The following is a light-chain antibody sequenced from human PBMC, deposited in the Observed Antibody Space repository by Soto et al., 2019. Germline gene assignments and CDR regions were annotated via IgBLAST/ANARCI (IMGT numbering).Light chain of an antibody. CDR3: QPRSNWPTYT. CDR1: QSVSSY. CDR2: DAS. V-gene: IGKV3-11*01. Sequence: EIVLTQSPATLSLSPGERATLSCRASQSVSSYLAWYQQKPGQAPRLLIYDASNRATGIPARFGGSGSGTDFNLTISSLEPEDFAVYYCQPRSNWPTYTFGQGTKLEIK. J-gene: IGKJ2*01.